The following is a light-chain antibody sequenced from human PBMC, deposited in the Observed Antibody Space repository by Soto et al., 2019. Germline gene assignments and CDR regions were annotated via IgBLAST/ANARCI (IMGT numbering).Light chain of an antibody. CDR2: ASS. CDR1: QGISSY. V-gene: IGKV1-8*01. CDR3: LEEYSYPLIS. Sequence: ILITQYQPSFSASTGDRVTITCRASQGISSYLAWHQPKPGKAPKLLIDASSSLPSVVPASVIGSRTGTDFTLTISCLQSEDLTTAYCLEEYSYPLISSGQGIR. J-gene: IGKJ5*01.